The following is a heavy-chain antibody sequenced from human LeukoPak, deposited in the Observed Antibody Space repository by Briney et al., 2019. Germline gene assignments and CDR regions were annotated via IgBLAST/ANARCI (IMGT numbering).Heavy chain of an antibody. D-gene: IGHD6-19*01. J-gene: IGHJ4*02. CDR2: ISGSTYTT. V-gene: IGHV3-23*01. CDR3: AKNPLLGSGWYGGGY. Sequence: GGSLRLSCAASGFTFSIYGMSWVRQAPGKGLEWVSAISGSTYTTYYADSVKGRFTVSRDNSKNTLYLQMNSLRAEDTAVYYCAKNPLLGSGWYGGGYWGQGTLVTVSS. CDR1: GFTFSIYG.